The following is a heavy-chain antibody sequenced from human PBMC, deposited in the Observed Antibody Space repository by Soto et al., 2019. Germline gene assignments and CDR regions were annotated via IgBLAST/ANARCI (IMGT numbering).Heavy chain of an antibody. V-gene: IGHV4-39*01. CDR1: GGSISSSSYY. D-gene: IGHD1-1*01. CDR2: IYYSGST. CDR3: ATGTPENWFDP. J-gene: IGHJ5*02. Sequence: QLQLQESGPGLVKPSETLSLTCTVSGGSISSSSYYWGWIRQPPGKGLEWIGSIYYSGSTYYNPSLKSRVTISVDTSKNQFSLKLSSVTAADTAVYYCATGTPENWFDPWGQGTLVTVSS.